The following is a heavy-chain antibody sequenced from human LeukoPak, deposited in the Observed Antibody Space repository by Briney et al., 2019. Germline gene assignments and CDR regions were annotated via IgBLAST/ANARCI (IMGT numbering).Heavy chain of an antibody. CDR2: IKQDGREK. CDR3: ARESVPFAPGGDY. V-gene: IGHV3-7*01. CDR1: GFTFTCCW. Sequence: GGSLRLSCAASGFTFTCCWMSWVRQTPGKGLEWVASIKQDGREKFYADSVKGRFTISRDNAKNSLYLQMDSLRADDTAVYYCARESVPFAPGGDYRGQGTLVTVSS. J-gene: IGHJ4*02. D-gene: IGHD4-23*01.